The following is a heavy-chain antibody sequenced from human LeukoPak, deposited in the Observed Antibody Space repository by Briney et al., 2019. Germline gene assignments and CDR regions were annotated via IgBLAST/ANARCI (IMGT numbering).Heavy chain of an antibody. CDR1: GGSFSGYY. J-gene: IGHJ3*02. V-gene: IGHV4-34*01. Sequence: PSETLSLTCAVYGGSFSGYYWSWIRQPPGKGLEWIGEINHSGSTNYNPSLKSRVTISVDTSKDQFSLKLSSVTAADTAVYYCARGPGNGDYMEDDAFDIWGQGTMVTVSS. D-gene: IGHD4-17*01. CDR3: ARGPGNGDYMEDDAFDI. CDR2: INHSGST.